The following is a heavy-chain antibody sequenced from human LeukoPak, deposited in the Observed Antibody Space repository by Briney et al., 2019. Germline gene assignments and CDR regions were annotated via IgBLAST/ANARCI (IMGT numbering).Heavy chain of an antibody. CDR2: ISGSGGST. Sequence: GGSLRLSCAASGFTFSSYAMSWVRQAPGKGLEWVSAISGSGGSTYYADSVKGRFTISRDNSKNTLYLQMNSLRAEDTAVYYCAREKPSSGWYYYYYYGMDVWGQGTTVTVSS. J-gene: IGHJ6*02. D-gene: IGHD6-19*01. CDR1: GFTFSSYA. V-gene: IGHV3-23*01. CDR3: AREKPSSGWYYYYYYGMDV.